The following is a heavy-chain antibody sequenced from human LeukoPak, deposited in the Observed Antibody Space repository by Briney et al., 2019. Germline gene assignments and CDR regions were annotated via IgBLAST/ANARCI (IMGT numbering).Heavy chain of an antibody. CDR2: IKEHGSEK. V-gene: IGHV3-7*01. J-gene: IGHJ3*02. D-gene: IGHD4-17*01. CDR3: ARDFSTTVVTPGGSAFDI. Sequence: SGGSLRLSCAASGFTFSSYWMSWVRQAPGKGLEWVAIIKEHGSEKYYVDSVKGRFTISRDNAKNTLYLQMNSLRAEDTAVYYCARDFSTTVVTPGGSAFDIWGQGTMVTVSS. CDR1: GFTFSSYW.